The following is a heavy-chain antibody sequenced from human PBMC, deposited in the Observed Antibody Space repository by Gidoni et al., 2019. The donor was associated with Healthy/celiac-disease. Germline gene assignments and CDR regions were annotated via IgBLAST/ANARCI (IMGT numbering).Heavy chain of an antibody. CDR2: IVVGSGNT. V-gene: IGHV1-58*02. J-gene: IGHJ6*02. CDR3: AAGPYYYDSSGYYLAKYYYGMDV. Sequence: QMQLVQSGPEVKKPGTSVTVSCKASGFTFTSSAMQWVRQARGQRLEWIGWIVVGSGNTNYAQKFQERVTITREMSTSTAYMELSSLRSEDTAVYYCAAGPYYYDSSGYYLAKYYYGMDVWGQGTTVTVSS. CDR1: GFTFTSSA. D-gene: IGHD3-22*01.